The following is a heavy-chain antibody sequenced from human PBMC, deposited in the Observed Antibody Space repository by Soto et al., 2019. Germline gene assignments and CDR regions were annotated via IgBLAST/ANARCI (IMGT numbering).Heavy chain of an antibody. J-gene: IGHJ4*02. D-gene: IGHD4-17*01. V-gene: IGHV3-33*01. CDR2: IWYDGSKT. Sequence: QVQLVESGGGVVQPGRSLRLSCAASGITFSGYGMHWVRQAPGKGLEWLAVIWYDGSKTYYADSVKGRFTISRDNSKNTLYLQMNSLRAEDTALYYCARYYGDYEGLDYWGQGTLVTVSS. CDR1: GITFSGYG. CDR3: ARYYGDYEGLDY.